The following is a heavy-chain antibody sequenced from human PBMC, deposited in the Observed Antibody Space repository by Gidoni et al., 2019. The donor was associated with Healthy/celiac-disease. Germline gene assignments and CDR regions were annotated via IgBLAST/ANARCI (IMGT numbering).Heavy chain of an antibody. CDR2: INAGNGNT. CDR3: ARDCSGGSCYATFDY. V-gene: IGHV1-3*01. CDR1: GYTFNTYA. J-gene: IGHJ4*02. D-gene: IGHD2-15*01. Sequence: QVQLVQSGAEVKKPGASVKVSCKASGYTFNTYAMHWVRQAPGQRLEWMGWINAGNGNTKYSQKFQGRVTITRDTSASTAYMELSSLRSEDTAIYYCARDCSGGSCYATFDYWGQGTLVTVSS.